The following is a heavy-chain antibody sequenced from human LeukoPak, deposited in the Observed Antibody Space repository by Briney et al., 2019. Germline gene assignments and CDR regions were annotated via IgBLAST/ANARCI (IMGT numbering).Heavy chain of an antibody. CDR3: ARRYYYDSSGYSFDY. J-gene: IGHJ4*02. D-gene: IGHD3-22*01. CDR1: GYTFTSYD. Sequence: GASVKVSCKASGYTFTSYDINWVRQATGQGPEWMGWMNPNSGNTGYAQKFQGRVTMTRNTSISTAYMELSSLRSEDTAVYYCARRYYYDSSGYSFDYWGQGTLVTVSS. V-gene: IGHV1-8*01. CDR2: MNPNSGNT.